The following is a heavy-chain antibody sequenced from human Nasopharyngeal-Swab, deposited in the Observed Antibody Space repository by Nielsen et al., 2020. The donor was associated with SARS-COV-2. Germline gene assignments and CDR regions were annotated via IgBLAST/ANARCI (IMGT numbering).Heavy chain of an antibody. CDR3: ARDLNYYGMDV. CDR1: GFTVSSNY. J-gene: IGHJ6*02. Sequence: GESLKISCAASGFTVSSNYMSWVRQAPGKGLEWVSVIYSGGSTHYADSVKGRFTISRDNSKNTLYLQMNSLRAEDTAVYYCARDLNYYGMDVWGQGTTVTVSS. CDR2: IYSGGST. V-gene: IGHV3-66*01.